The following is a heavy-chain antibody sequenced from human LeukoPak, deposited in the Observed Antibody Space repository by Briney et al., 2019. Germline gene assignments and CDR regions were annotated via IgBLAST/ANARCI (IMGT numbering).Heavy chain of an antibody. J-gene: IGHJ3*02. CDR3: AKDFMGATYLDAFDI. CDR1: GFTFSRYG. Sequence: PGGSLRLSCAVSGFTFSRYGMHWVRQAPGKGLEWVAFIRYDGSNKYYADSVKGRFTISRDNSKNTLYLQMNSLRAEDTAVYYCAKDFMGATYLDAFDIWGQGTMVTVSS. V-gene: IGHV3-30*02. D-gene: IGHD1-26*01. CDR2: IRYDGSNK.